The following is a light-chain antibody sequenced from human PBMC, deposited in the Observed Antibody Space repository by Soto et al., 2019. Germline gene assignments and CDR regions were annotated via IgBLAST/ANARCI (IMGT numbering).Light chain of an antibody. Sequence: EMVMTQSPAILSVSPGESATLSCRASQSVNSNYLAWYQQHPGQPPRLLIYGISTMATGIPAIFSGSGSGTECSLTISSLQPEEFAGYYSQMYSTWPINFGQGTRLEIK. J-gene: IGKJ5*01. CDR3: QMYSTWPIN. V-gene: IGKV3-15*01. CDR2: GIS. CDR1: QSVNSN.